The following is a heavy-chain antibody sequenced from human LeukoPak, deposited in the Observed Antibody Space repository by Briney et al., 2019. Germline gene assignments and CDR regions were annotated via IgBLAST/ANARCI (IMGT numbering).Heavy chain of an antibody. Sequence: ASVKVSCKASGYTFTSYYMHWVRQAPGQGLEWMGIINPSGGSTSYAQKFQGRVTMTRDTSTSTVYMELSSLRSEDTALYYCAREGGYCSGGSCSGSAFDIWGQGTMVTVSS. J-gene: IGHJ3*02. CDR2: INPSGGST. CDR1: GYTFTSYY. CDR3: AREGGYCSGGSCSGSAFDI. V-gene: IGHV1-46*03. D-gene: IGHD2-15*01.